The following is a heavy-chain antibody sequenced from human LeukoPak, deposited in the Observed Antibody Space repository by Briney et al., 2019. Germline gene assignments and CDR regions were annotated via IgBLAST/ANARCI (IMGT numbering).Heavy chain of an antibody. CDR3: ARDADSSGYHWLDY. D-gene: IGHD3-22*01. V-gene: IGHV1-69*05. CDR2: IIPIFGTA. J-gene: IGHJ4*02. CDR1: GGTFSSYA. Sequence: SVKVSCKASGGTFSSYAISWVRQAPGQGLEWMGRIIPIFGTANYAQKFQGRVTITTDGSTSTAYMELSSLRSEDTAVYYCARDADSSGYHWLDYWGQGTLVTVSS.